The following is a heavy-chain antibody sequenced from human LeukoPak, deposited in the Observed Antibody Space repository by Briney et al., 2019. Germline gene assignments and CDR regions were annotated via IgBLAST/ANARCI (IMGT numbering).Heavy chain of an antibody. CDR3: ARMTLYGSGTVD. J-gene: IGHJ4*02. CDR2: IRSNGGST. V-gene: IGHV3-64*02. Sequence: GGSLRLSCAASGFTFSSYAMHWVRQAPGKGLEYVSGIRSNGGSTYYAGSVKGRFTISRDNSKNTVNLQMGSLRIEDTAVYHCARMTLYGSGTVDWGQGILVTVSS. CDR1: GFTFSSYA. D-gene: IGHD3-10*01.